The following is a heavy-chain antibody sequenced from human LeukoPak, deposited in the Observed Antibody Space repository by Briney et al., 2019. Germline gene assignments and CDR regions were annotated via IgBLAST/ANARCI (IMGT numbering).Heavy chain of an antibody. D-gene: IGHD6-6*01. Sequence: GGSLRLSCAASGFTFSRYAMHWVRQAPGKGLEWVSYISSSGSTIFYADSVKGRFTISRDNAKNSLYLQMNSLRAEDTAVYYCARLYSSSSGLRASDYWGQGTLVTVSS. V-gene: IGHV3-48*03. J-gene: IGHJ4*02. CDR3: ARLYSSSSGLRASDY. CDR1: GFTFSRYA. CDR2: ISSSGSTI.